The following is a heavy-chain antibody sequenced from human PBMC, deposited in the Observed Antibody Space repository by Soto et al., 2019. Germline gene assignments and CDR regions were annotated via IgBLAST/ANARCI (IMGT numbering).Heavy chain of an antibody. CDR2: IYHSGST. D-gene: IGHD6-6*01. CDR1: GGSISSRNW. CDR3: ARSIADRSPDGFDY. Sequence: QVQLQESGPGLVKPSGTLSLTCAVSGGSISSRNWWSWVRQPPGKGLEWIGEIYHSGSTNYNPSFKSRVTILVDKSKNQFSLTLSSVTAADTAVYYCARSIADRSPDGFDYWGQGTLVTVSS. V-gene: IGHV4-4*02. J-gene: IGHJ4*02.